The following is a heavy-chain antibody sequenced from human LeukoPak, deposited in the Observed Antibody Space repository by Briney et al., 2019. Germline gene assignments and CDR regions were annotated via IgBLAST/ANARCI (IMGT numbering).Heavy chain of an antibody. V-gene: IGHV1-2*02. J-gene: IGHJ3*02. Sequence: ASVKVSCKASGYTFTGYYMPWVRQAPGQGLEWMGWINPNSGGTNYAQKFQGRVTMTRDTSISTAYMELSRLRSDDTAVYYCARDSGLAGAFDIWGQGTMVTVSS. CDR1: GYTFTGYY. CDR2: INPNSGGT. CDR3: ARDSGLAGAFDI.